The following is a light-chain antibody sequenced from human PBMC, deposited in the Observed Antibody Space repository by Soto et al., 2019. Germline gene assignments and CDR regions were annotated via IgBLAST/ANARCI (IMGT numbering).Light chain of an antibody. CDR2: STN. J-gene: IGLJ3*02. CDR3: VLYMGSAWV. Sequence: QTVVTQESSFSVSPGGTVTLTCGLSSGSVSTSYYPSWYQQTPGQAPRTLIYSTNTRSSGVPDRFSGSILGNKAALTITGAQADDESDYYCVLYMGSAWVFGGGTQLTVL. CDR1: SGSVSTSYY. V-gene: IGLV8-61*01.